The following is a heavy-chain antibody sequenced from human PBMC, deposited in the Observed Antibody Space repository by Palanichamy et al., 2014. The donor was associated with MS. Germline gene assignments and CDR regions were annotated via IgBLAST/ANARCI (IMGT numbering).Heavy chain of an antibody. CDR3: ARLTVYYGSGSYNQ. CDR1: GYSISSGYY. CDR2: IYHSGST. D-gene: IGHD3-10*01. J-gene: IGHJ4*02. V-gene: IGHV4-38-2*01. Sequence: QVQLQESGPGLVKPSETLSLTCAVSGYSISSGYYWGWIRQPPGKGPEWIGSIYHSGSTYYNPSLKSRVTISVDTSKNQFSLKLSSVTAADTAVYYCARLTVYYGSGSYNQWGQGNLVTVSS.